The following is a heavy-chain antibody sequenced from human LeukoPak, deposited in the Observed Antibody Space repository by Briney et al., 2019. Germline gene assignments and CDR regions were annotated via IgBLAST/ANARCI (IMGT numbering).Heavy chain of an antibody. CDR1: GFTFSSYA. J-gene: IGHJ3*02. Sequence: GRSLRLSCAASGFTFSSYAMHWVRQAPGKGREWVAVISYDGSNKYYADSVKGRFTISRDNSKNTLYLQMNSLRAEDTAVYYCAREKEIAARDAFDIWGQGTMVTVSS. CDR2: ISYDGSNK. V-gene: IGHV3-30-3*01. CDR3: AREKEIAARDAFDI. D-gene: IGHD6-13*01.